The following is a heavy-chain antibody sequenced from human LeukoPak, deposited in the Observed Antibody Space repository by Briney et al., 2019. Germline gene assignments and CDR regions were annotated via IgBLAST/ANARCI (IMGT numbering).Heavy chain of an antibody. CDR1: GFTFSSYA. J-gene: IGHJ6*03. Sequence: PGRSLRLSCAASGFTFSSYAMHWVRQAPGKGLEWVAVISYDGSNKYYADSVKGRFTISRDNSKNTLYLQMNSLRSEDTAVYYCARDNKDYYYMDVWGKGTTVTVSS. CDR2: ISYDGSNK. V-gene: IGHV3-30*04. D-gene: IGHD2/OR15-2a*01. CDR3: ARDNKDYYYMDV.